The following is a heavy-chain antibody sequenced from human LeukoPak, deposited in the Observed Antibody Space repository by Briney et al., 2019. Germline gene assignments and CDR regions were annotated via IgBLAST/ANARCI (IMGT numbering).Heavy chain of an antibody. CDR3: ASAGYYYYYGMDV. V-gene: IGHV3-21*01. CDR2: ISSSSSYI. J-gene: IGHJ6*02. CDR1: GFTFSSYS. Sequence: NPGGSLRLSCAASGFTFSSYSMNWVRQAPGKGLEWVSSISSSSSYIYYADSVRGRFTISRDNAKNSLYLQMNSLRAEDTAVYYCASAGYYYYYGMDVWGQGTTVTVSS.